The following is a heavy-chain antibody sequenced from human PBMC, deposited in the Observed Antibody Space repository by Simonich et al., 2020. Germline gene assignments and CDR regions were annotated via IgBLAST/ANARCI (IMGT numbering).Heavy chain of an antibody. CDR2: INHSGST. CDR3: ASPSGSYAGGHAFDI. D-gene: IGHD1-26*01. J-gene: IGHJ3*02. Sequence: QVQLQQWGAGLLKPSETLSLTCAVYGGSFSGYYWSWIRQPPGKGLAWIGEINHSGSTNYNPSRNGRVTISVDTSKNQFSRKLSSVTAADAAVYYCASPSGSYAGGHAFDIWGQGTMVTVSS. V-gene: IGHV4-34*01. CDR1: GGSFSGYY.